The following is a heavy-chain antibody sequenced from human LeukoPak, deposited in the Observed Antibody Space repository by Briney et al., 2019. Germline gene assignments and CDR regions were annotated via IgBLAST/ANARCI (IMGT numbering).Heavy chain of an antibody. CDR1: GFTFTNAW. CDR2: IKSQTDGGTT. J-gene: IGHJ4*02. Sequence: GGSLGLSCVASGFTFTNAWMSWVRQVPGKGLEWVGRIKSQTDGGTTGYAAPVTGRFTISRDDSKNTLYLQMNSLRTEDTAVYYCTTLTMIVVHDDYWGQGTLVTVSS. D-gene: IGHD3-22*01. CDR3: TTLTMIVVHDDY. V-gene: IGHV3-15*01.